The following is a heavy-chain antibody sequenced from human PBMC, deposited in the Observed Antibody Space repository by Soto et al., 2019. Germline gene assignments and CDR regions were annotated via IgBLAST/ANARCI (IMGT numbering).Heavy chain of an antibody. CDR1: GFTFSSYA. D-gene: IGHD2-15*01. J-gene: IGHJ4*02. CDR2: ISGSGGST. Sequence: EVQLLESGGGLVQPGGSLRLSCAASGFTFSSYAMSWVRQAPGKGLEWVSAISGSGGSTYYADSVKGRFTISRDNSKNTLYLQMNSMRGEDTAVYYCAKDLGVVAAIDYWVQGTLVTVSS. V-gene: IGHV3-23*01. CDR3: AKDLGVVAAIDY.